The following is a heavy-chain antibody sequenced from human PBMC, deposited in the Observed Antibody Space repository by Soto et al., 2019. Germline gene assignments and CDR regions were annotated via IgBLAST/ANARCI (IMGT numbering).Heavy chain of an antibody. J-gene: IGHJ4*02. Sequence: SETLSLTCTVSGGSISSYYWSWIRQPPGKGLEWIGYIYYSGSTNYNPSLKSRVTISVDTSKTQFSLKLSSVTAADTAVYYCARDDYGTFDYWGQGTLVTVSS. CDR2: IYYSGST. V-gene: IGHV4-59*01. D-gene: IGHD4-17*01. CDR3: ARDDYGTFDY. CDR1: GGSISSYY.